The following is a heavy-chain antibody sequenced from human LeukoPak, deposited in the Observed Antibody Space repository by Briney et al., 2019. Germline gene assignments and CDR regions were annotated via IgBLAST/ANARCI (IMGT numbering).Heavy chain of an antibody. V-gene: IGHV3-66*01. D-gene: IGHD3-3*01. CDR3: STIFGVVISDY. J-gene: IGHJ4*02. Sequence: GGSLRLSCAASGFTVSSNYMSWVRQAPGKGLEWVSVIYSGGGTYYADSVKGRFTISRDNSKNTLYLQMNSLRAEDTAVYYCSTIFGVVISDYWGQGTLVTVSS. CDR2: IYSGGGT. CDR1: GFTVSSNY.